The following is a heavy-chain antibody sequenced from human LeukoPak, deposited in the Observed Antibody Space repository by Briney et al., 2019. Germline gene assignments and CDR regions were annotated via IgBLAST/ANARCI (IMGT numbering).Heavy chain of an antibody. CDR1: GYIFTGYY. Sequence: GASVKVSCKASGYIFTGYYMHWVRQAPGQGLEWMGWINPNSGGTNYAHKFQGRVTMTRDTSISTAYMELSRLGSDDTAVYYCARDRPPQLVRPFDYWGQGTLVTVSS. V-gene: IGHV1-2*07. CDR3: ARDRPPQLVRPFDY. CDR2: INPNSGGT. D-gene: IGHD6-13*01. J-gene: IGHJ4*02.